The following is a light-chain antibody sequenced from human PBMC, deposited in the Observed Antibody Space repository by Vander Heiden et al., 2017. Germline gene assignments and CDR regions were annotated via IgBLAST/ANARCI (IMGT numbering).Light chain of an antibody. CDR3: CQSYTTYLYT. CDR1: QSITRY. CDR2: AAS. V-gene: IGKV1-39*01. J-gene: IGKJ2*01. Sequence: DIQMTQSPSSLSASVGDRVTITCRASQSITRYLDGYKEKPGTAPKLLIYAASILQSGVPSTISSSGSWTAFITITSSMLPADYVTSYCCQSYTTYLYTFGQGTKLEIK.